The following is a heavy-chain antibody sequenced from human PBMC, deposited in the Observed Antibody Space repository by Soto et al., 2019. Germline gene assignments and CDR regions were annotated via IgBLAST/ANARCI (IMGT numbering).Heavy chain of an antibody. J-gene: IGHJ6*02. CDR3: ARALGDQRRFLEWLKYYYTGMDV. D-gene: IGHD3-3*01. Sequence: QVQLVQSGAEVKKPGSSVKVSCKASGYMFSSYAISWVGQAPGHGLAWMGGIVPILRTPNYSQKFQGRVTITADESTSTVSMELSNLRSDDTAVYFCARALGDQRRFLEWLKYYYTGMDVWGQGTTITVSS. CDR1: GYMFSSYA. CDR2: IVPILRTP. V-gene: IGHV1-69*01.